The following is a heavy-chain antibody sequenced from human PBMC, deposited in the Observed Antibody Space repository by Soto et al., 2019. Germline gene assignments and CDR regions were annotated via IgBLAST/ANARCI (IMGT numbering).Heavy chain of an antibody. Sequence: QGQLVESGGGVVQPGRSLRLSCAASGLTFTYYGMHWVRQAPGKGLEWVALISSDGSNQWYTDSVRGRFIISRDNSKNELYLKRDSLRPEDTAVYYCAKDGFCSGSSCYPNHFDPWGQGTRVTVSS. V-gene: IGHV3-30*18. D-gene: IGHD2-15*01. J-gene: IGHJ5*02. CDR3: AKDGFCSGSSCYPNHFDP. CDR2: ISSDGSNQ. CDR1: GLTFTYYG.